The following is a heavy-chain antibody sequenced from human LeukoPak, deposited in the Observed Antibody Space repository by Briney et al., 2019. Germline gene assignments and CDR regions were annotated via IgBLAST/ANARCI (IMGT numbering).Heavy chain of an antibody. V-gene: IGHV4-34*01. D-gene: IGHD2-8*01. CDR3: ARGELYYYYYYGMDV. CDR2: INHSGST. CDR1: GGSFSGYY. Sequence: SETLSLTCAVYGGSFSGYYWSWIRQPPGKGLEWIGEINHSGSTNYDPSLRSRVTISVDTSKNQFSLKLSSVTAADTAVYYCARGELYYYYYYGMDVWGQGTTVTVSS. J-gene: IGHJ6*02.